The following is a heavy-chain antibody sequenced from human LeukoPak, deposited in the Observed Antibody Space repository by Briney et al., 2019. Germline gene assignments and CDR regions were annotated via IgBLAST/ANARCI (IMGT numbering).Heavy chain of an antibody. J-gene: IGHJ3*02. D-gene: IGHD3-9*01. V-gene: IGHV4-39*01. CDR3: VRQYYDILTGYSDLFNI. CDR2: IYYSGTT. Sequence: WVRQAPGKGLEWIGSIYYSGTTQDNPSLMSRVTISVDTSKNQFSLKLTSVTAADTSVYYCVRQYYDILTGYSDLFNIWGPGTKVIVSS.